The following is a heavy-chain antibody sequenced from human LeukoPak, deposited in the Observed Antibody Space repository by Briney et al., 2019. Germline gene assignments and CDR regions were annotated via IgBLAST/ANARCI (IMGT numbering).Heavy chain of an antibody. D-gene: IGHD6-13*01. Sequence: PGGSLRLSCAASGFTFSSYAMHWVRQAPGKGLEYVSATSSNGGSTYYANSVKGRFTISRDNSKNTLYLQMGSLRAEDIAVYYCARVGAAASTYYYYYYMDVWGKGTTVTVSS. CDR3: ARVGAAASTYYYYYYMDV. J-gene: IGHJ6*03. CDR1: GFTFSSYA. CDR2: TSSNGGST. V-gene: IGHV3-64*01.